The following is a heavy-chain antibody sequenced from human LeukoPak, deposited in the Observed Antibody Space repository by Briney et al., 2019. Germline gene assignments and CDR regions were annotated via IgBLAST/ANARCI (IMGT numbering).Heavy chain of an antibody. CDR3: ARDHRASGTLDFDY. CDR1: GYTFIYYY. J-gene: IGHJ4*02. CDR2: INPNSGGT. D-gene: IGHD3-10*01. Sequence: ASVKVSCKASGYTFIYYYIHWVRQAPGQGLEWMGWINPNSGGTNYEQKFQGRVTMTRDTSITTAYMELSRPRSDDTAVYYCARDHRASGTLDFDYWGQGTQVTVSS. V-gene: IGHV1-2*02.